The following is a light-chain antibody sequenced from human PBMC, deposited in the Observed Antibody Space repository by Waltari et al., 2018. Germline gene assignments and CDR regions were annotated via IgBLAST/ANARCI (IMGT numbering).Light chain of an antibody. V-gene: IGKV1-12*01. CDR1: QDIAPW. CDR3: QQTTSFPLT. Sequence: DIQMTQSPSSVSASVGDRVTITCRASQDIAPWLGWYQQKIGKAPKLLIYTGSSLQSGVPPRFSGSGSGTDFTLTISRLQPEDSATYYCQQTTSFPLTFGGGTK. CDR2: TGS. J-gene: IGKJ4*01.